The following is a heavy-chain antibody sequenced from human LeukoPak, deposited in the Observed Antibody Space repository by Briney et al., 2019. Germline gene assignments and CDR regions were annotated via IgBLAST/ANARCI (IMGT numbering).Heavy chain of an antibody. CDR1: GFTFNNYW. Sequence: GGSLRLSCAASGFTFNNYWMTWVRQAPGKGLEWVANIKPEGSAQYYVDSVKGRFTISRDNDKNLVHLQMNSLRAEDTAVYYCARGGGMRSRYDFDYWGQGTLVTVSS. J-gene: IGHJ4*02. CDR3: ARGGGMRSRYDFDY. CDR2: IKPEGSAQ. D-gene: IGHD6-13*01. V-gene: IGHV3-7*04.